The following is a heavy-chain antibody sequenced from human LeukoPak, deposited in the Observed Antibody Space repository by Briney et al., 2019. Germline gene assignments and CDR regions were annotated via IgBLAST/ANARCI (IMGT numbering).Heavy chain of an antibody. Sequence: GRSLRLSCAASGFTFSSYGMHWVRQAPGKGLEWLAVIWYDGSNKYYADSVKGRFTISRDNSKNSLYLQMNSLRAEDTAVYGCARAPGKTMTGAFDIWGQGTMVTVSS. J-gene: IGHJ3*02. V-gene: IGHV3-33*01. CDR1: GFTFSSYG. D-gene: IGHD3-22*01. CDR2: IWYDGSNK. CDR3: ARAPGKTMTGAFDI.